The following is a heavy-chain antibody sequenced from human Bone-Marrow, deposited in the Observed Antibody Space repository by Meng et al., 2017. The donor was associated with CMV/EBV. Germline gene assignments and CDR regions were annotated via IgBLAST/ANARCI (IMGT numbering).Heavy chain of an antibody. V-gene: IGHV1-69*02. CDR2: IIPILGIA. J-gene: IGHJ4*02. Sequence: SVKVSCKASGGTFSSYTISWVRQAPGQGLEWMGRIIPILGIANYAQKFQGRVTIIADKSTSTVYMELSSLRSEDTVVYYCARTSTGDDYFDYWGQGTLVTVSS. CDR1: GGTFSSYT. D-gene: IGHD5-12*01. CDR3: ARTSTGDDYFDY.